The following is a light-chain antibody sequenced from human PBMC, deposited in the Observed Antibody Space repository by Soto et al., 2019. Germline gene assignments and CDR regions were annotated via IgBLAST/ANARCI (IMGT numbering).Light chain of an antibody. CDR3: HQYGSSPQT. J-gene: IGKJ1*01. CDR1: QSVSGKQ. CDR2: ASS. Sequence: EILLTQSPSTLSLSPGEGVTLSCWASQSVSGKQLAWYHQKPGQAPRLLIYASSTRATGTPDRFYGSGSGTDFTLTIYRLEPEDFAVYYCHQYGSSPQTFGQGTKVDIK. V-gene: IGKV3-20*01.